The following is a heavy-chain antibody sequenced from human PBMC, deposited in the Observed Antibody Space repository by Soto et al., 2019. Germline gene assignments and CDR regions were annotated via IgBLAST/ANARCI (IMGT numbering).Heavy chain of an antibody. CDR1: GYSFTSYW. Sequence: GESLKISCKGSGYSFTSYWISWVRQMPGKGLEWMGRIDPSDSYTNYSPSFQGHVTISADKSISTAYLQWSSLKASDTAMCYCARDLPDIVVVPAAIPGGDWFDPWGQGTLVTVSS. J-gene: IGHJ5*02. CDR3: ARDLPDIVVVPAAIPGGDWFDP. D-gene: IGHD2-2*02. V-gene: IGHV5-10-1*01. CDR2: IDPSDSYT.